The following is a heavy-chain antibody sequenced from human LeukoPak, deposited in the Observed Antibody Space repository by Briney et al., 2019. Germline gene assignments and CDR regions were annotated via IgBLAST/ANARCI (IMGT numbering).Heavy chain of an antibody. CDR3: ARAPSMWLTEYFDS. D-gene: IGHD6-19*01. Sequence: PGGSLSLSCAASGFTFRDYSMHWVRQAPGIGLEYVSAISHNGGTTYYADSVKGRFTVSRDNSENTLYLQMGSLMVEDMAVYYCARAPSMWLTEYFDSWGQGTLVTVSS. J-gene: IGHJ4*02. V-gene: IGHV3-64*02. CDR1: GFTFRDYS. CDR2: ISHNGGTT.